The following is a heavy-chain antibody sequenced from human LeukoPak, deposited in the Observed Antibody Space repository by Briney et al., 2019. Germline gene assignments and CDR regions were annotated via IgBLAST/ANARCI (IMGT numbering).Heavy chain of an antibody. CDR3: ARRGGSYNWFDP. J-gene: IGHJ5*02. Sequence: SETLSLTCTVSGGSISSYYWSWIRQPPGKGLEWIGYIYYSGSTNYNPSLKSRVTISVDTSKNQFSLKLSSVTAADTAVYYCARRGGSYNWFDPRGQGTLVTVSS. CDR2: IYYSGST. V-gene: IGHV4-59*08. D-gene: IGHD6-6*01. CDR1: GGSISSYY.